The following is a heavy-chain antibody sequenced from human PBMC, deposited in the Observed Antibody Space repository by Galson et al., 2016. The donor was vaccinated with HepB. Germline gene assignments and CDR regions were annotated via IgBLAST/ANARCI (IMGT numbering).Heavy chain of an antibody. CDR3: AKDYYFDTYRQGIMDV. J-gene: IGHJ6*02. V-gene: IGHV3-23*01. D-gene: IGHD2/OR15-2a*01. Sequence: SLRLSCAASGSSFSNYGMNWVRQAPGKGLEWVSRVVGDGFTTYYADSVKGRFTISRDNSKNTLYLEMNSLRAEDTAVYYCAKDYYFDTYRQGIMDVWGQGTTVTVSS. CDR1: GSSFSNYG. CDR2: VVGDGFTT.